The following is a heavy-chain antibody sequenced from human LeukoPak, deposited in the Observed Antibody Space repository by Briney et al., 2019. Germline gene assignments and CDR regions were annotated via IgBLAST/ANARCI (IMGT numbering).Heavy chain of an antibody. CDR1: GFTFSGHW. V-gene: IGHV3-74*03. CDR2: INEDGTDR. D-gene: IGHD1-1*01. Sequence: GGSLRLSCTASGFTFSGHWILWVRQAPGGGLVCVSRINEDGTDRLCAESVKGRFTISRDNAKNTVYLQMNSLRAEDTAVYYCVRDETLWTLDWWGQGTLVSVSS. CDR3: VRDETLWTLDW. J-gene: IGHJ4*02.